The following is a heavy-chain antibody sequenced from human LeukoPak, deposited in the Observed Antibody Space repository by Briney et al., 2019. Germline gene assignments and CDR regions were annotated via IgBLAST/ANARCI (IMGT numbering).Heavy chain of an antibody. V-gene: IGHV3-23*01. Sequence: PGGSLRLSCAASGFTFSSYAMSWVRQAPGKGLEWVSAISGSGGSAYYADSVKGRFTISRDNSKNTLYLQMNSLRAEDTAVYYCAKVSVGATQGTQDYWGQGTLVTVSS. D-gene: IGHD1-26*01. CDR2: ISGSGGSA. J-gene: IGHJ4*02. CDR3: AKVSVGATQGTQDY. CDR1: GFTFSSYA.